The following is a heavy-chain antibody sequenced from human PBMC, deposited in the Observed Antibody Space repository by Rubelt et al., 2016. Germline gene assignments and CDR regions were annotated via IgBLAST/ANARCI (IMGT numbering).Heavy chain of an antibody. CDR3: ARERGRGVNDYGDYTEAFDI. D-gene: IGHD4-17*01. V-gene: IGHV3-48*01. Sequence: SYSMNWVRQAPGKGLEWVSYISSSSSTIYYADSVKGRFTISRDNSKNTLYLQMNSLRAEDTAVYYCARERGRGVNDYGDYTEAFDIWGQGTMVTVSS. J-gene: IGHJ3*02. CDR1: SYS. CDR2: ISSSSSTI.